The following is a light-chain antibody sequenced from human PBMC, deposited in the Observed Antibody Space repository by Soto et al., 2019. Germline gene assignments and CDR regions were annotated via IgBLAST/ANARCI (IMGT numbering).Light chain of an antibody. CDR1: SSDIGDYNY. CDR2: EVE. J-gene: IGLJ2*01. Sequence: QSALTQPASVSASPGQSITISCTGTSSDIGDYNYVSWYQQRPGEAPKLIIYEVENRPSGISDRFSGSKSGNTASLTISGLRTEDEADYYCSSYTITVTLDVFGVGTKVTVL. CDR3: SSYTITVTLDV. V-gene: IGLV2-14*03.